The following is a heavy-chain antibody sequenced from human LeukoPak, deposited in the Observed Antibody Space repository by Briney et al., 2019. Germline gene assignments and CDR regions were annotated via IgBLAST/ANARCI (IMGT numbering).Heavy chain of an antibody. V-gene: IGHV4-34*01. CDR2: TNHSGST. D-gene: IGHD6-19*01. CDR1: GGSFSGYY. CDR3: ASSPYSSGLSGPFDY. Sequence: SETLSLTCAVYGGSFSGYYWSWIRQPPGKGLEWIGETNHSGSTNYNPSLKSRVTISVDTSKNQFSLKLSSVTAADTAVYYCASSPYSSGLSGPFDYWGQGTLVTVSS. J-gene: IGHJ4*02.